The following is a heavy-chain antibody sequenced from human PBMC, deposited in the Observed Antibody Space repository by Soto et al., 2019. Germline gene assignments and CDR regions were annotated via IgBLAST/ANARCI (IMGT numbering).Heavy chain of an antibody. D-gene: IGHD1-20*01. CDR1: GFTFTSSA. J-gene: IGHJ4*02. CDR2: IVVGSGNT. V-gene: IGHV1-58*01. CDR3: AASITGTLIDY. Sequence: SVKVSCKASGFTFTSSAVQWVRQARGQRLEWIGWIVVGSGNTNYAQKFQERVTITRDMSTSTAYMGLSGLRSEDTAVYYCAASITGTLIDYWGQGTLVTVSS.